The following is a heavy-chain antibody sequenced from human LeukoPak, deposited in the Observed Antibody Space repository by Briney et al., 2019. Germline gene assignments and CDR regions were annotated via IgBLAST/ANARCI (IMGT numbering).Heavy chain of an antibody. CDR3: ARRAGSAESHSIDY. CDR2: IHSDGSTT. J-gene: IGHJ4*02. D-gene: IGHD3-10*01. Sequence: GGSLRLSCAASGFTFSSYAMSWVRQAPGKGLVWVSRIHSDGSTTSYADSVKGRFTISRDNAKNTLYLQMNSLRAEDTAVYYCARRAGSAESHSIDYWGQGTLVTVSS. V-gene: IGHV3-74*01. CDR1: GFTFSSYA.